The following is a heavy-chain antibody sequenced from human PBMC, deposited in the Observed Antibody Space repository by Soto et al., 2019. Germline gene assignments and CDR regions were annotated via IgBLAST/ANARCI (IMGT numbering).Heavy chain of an antibody. CDR2: ISSSSSYI. V-gene: IGHV3-21*01. D-gene: IGHD5-12*01. CDR3: ARDLEMNIVANHDAFDI. J-gene: IGHJ3*02. CDR1: GFTFSSYS. Sequence: EVQLVESGGGLVKPGGSLRLSCAASGFTFSSYSMNWVRQAPGKGLEWVSSISSSSSYIYYADSVKGRFTISRDNAKNSLYLQMNSLRAEDTAVYYCARDLEMNIVANHDAFDIWGQGTMVTVSS.